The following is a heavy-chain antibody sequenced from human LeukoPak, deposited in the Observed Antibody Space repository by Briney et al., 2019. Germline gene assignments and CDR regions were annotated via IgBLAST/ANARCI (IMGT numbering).Heavy chain of an antibody. D-gene: IGHD2-21*02. Sequence: GSSLRLLCAASGFTFSSYAMHWVRQAPDKGLEWVEVISYDGSNKYYADSVKGRFTISRDNSKNTLYLQMNSLRAEDTAVYYCARGTHIVVVTGGFDYWGQGTLVTVSS. CDR1: GFTFSSYA. J-gene: IGHJ4*02. V-gene: IGHV3-30*04. CDR2: ISYDGSNK. CDR3: ARGTHIVVVTGGFDY.